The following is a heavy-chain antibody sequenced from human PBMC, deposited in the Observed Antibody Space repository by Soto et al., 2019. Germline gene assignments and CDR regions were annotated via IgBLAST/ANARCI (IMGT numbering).Heavy chain of an antibody. D-gene: IGHD2-2*01. J-gene: IGHJ4*01. CDR1: GCIFSNTW. Sequence: GGSLRLSCAASGCIFSNTWINWVRQAPGKGLEWVGRIKSKADGGTADFAAPVKGRFAISRDDSKNMMYMEMSSLRTEDTAVYYCTTDSYINMPIVRFDYRGHGTLVTVSS. CDR2: IKSKADGGTA. CDR3: TTDSYINMPIVRFDY. V-gene: IGHV3-15*07.